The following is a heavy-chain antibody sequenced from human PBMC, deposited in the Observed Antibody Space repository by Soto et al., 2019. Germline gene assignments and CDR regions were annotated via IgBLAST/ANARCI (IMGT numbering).Heavy chain of an antibody. CDR1: GYTFTSYG. CDR3: ARATILYYYDSSGNDAFDI. V-gene: IGHV1-18*04. CDR2: ISAYNGNT. J-gene: IGHJ3*02. D-gene: IGHD3-22*01. Sequence: ASVKVSCKASGYTFTSYGISWVRQAPGQGLEWMGWISAYNGNTNYAQKLQGRVTMTTDTSTSTAYMELRSLRSDDTAVYYCARATILYYYDSSGNDAFDIWGQGTMVTVSS.